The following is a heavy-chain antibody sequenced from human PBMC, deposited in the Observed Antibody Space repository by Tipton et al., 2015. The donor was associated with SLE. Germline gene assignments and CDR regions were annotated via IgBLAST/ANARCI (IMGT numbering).Heavy chain of an antibody. V-gene: IGHV4-61*09. CDR1: GGSIGSGSYY. Sequence: TLSLTCTVSGGSIGSGSYYWTWIRQPAGKGLEWIGYIDTSGSTNYNPSLKSRVTISLDTSKNQFSLNLSSVTAADTAVYYCAREGVDLGIASRPPYYFGLDVWGQGTTVTVSS. CDR2: IDTSGST. D-gene: IGHD6-6*01. J-gene: IGHJ6*02. CDR3: AREGVDLGIASRPPYYFGLDV.